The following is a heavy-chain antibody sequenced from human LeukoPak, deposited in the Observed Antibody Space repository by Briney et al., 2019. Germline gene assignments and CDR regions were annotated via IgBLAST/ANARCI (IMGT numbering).Heavy chain of an antibody. CDR1: GGSISSYY. D-gene: IGHD5-18*01. Sequence: SETLSLTCTVSGGSISSYYWSWIRQPPGKGLEWIGYIYYSGSTNYNPSLKSRVTISVDTSKNQFSLKLSSVIAADTAVYYCARVRRGYSYGVTYYGMDVWGQGTTVTVSS. V-gene: IGHV4-59*01. J-gene: IGHJ6*02. CDR2: IYYSGST. CDR3: ARVRRGYSYGVTYYGMDV.